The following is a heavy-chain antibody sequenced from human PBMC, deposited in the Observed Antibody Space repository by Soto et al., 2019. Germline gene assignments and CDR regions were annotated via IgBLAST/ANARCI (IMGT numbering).Heavy chain of an antibody. CDR2: IYYSGST. Sequence: QLQLQESGPGLVKHSETLSLTCPVSAGSIRSSRSYSGWIRPPPGQGLAWIGRIYYSGSTYYNRSLKIGVTISVDRSWTEFPLKLILWTAADTAVYYCASQTNRGSLAYWGQGPLLAVAS. D-gene: IGHD1-26*01. V-gene: IGHV4-39*01. CDR1: AGSIRSSRSY. CDR3: ASQTNRGSLAY. J-gene: IGHJ4*02.